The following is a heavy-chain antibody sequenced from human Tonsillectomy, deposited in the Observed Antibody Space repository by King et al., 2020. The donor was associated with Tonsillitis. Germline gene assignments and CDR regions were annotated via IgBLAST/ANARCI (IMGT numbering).Heavy chain of an antibody. D-gene: IGHD3-10*01. V-gene: IGHV3-23*04. CDR3: AKDRASYGSGSYSP. CDR1: GFTFSTYA. CDR2: ISNSDGST. Sequence: VQLVESGGGLVQPGGSLRLSCAASGFTFSTYAMTWVRQAPGKGLEWVSAISNSDGSTYYADSVKGRFTISRDNSKNTLYLQMNSLEAEDTAVYYCAKDRASYGSGSYSPWGQGTLVTVSS. J-gene: IGHJ4*02.